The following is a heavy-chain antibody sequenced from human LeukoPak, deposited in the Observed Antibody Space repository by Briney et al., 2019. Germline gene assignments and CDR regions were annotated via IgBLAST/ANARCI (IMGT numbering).Heavy chain of an antibody. Sequence: SETLSLTCTVSGGSISSYYLSWIRQPPGKGLEWIGYIYYSGSTNYNPSLKSRVTISVDTSKNQFSLKLSSVTAADTAVYYCARTVNYYDILTGHNWFDPWGQGTLVTVSS. CDR1: GGSISSYY. J-gene: IGHJ5*02. D-gene: IGHD3-9*01. CDR2: IYYSGST. CDR3: ARTVNYYDILTGHNWFDP. V-gene: IGHV4-59*01.